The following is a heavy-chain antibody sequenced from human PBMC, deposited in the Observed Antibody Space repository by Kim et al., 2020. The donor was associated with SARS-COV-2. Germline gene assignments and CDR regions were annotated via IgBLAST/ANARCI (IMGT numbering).Heavy chain of an antibody. CDR1: GASISSNSYY. D-gene: IGHD5-18*01. CDR2: IFYSGST. V-gene: IGHV4-39*01. Sequence: SETLSLTCTVSGASISSNSYYWGWIRQSPGKGLEWIGSIFYSGSTYYNPSLKSRVTISVDTSKNQLSLNLSAVIAADTAIYYCARRGYSYNYYWGQGTLV. J-gene: IGHJ4*02. CDR3: ARRGYSYNYY.